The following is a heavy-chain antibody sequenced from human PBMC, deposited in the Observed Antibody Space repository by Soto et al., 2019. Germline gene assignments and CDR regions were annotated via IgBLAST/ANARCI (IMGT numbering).Heavy chain of an antibody. Sequence: SETLSLTCAVYGGSFSGYYWSWIRQPPGKGLEWIGEINQSGSTNYNPSLKSRVTISVDTSKNQFSLKLGSVTAADTAVYYCARGRGPDIVATIRPKEVFTYWGQGTLVTVSS. CDR3: ARGRGPDIVATIRPKEVFTY. CDR1: GGSFSGYY. D-gene: IGHD5-12*01. V-gene: IGHV4-34*01. CDR2: INQSGST. J-gene: IGHJ4*02.